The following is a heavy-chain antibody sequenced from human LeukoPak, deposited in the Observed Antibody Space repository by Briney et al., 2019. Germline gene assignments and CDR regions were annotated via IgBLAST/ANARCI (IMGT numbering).Heavy chain of an antibody. CDR1: GGSIITTNW. V-gene: IGHV4-4*02. CDR3: TRESGAFSPFGF. CDR2: VHLNGAT. J-gene: IGHJ4*02. D-gene: IGHD1-26*01. Sequence: SGTLSLTCAVSGGSIITTNWWSWVRQPPGKGLEWIGEVHLNGATNYNPSLESRVSMSIDKSKNHLSLELSSVTAADTAMYYCTRESGAFSPFGFWGLGTLVTVSS.